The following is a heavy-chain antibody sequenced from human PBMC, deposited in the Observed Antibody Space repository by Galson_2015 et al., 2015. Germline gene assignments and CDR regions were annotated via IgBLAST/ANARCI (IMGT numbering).Heavy chain of an antibody. CDR2: INKDGSEK. CDR3: ARDESMSAAGTDY. V-gene: IGHV3-7*01. CDR1: GFTFSSYG. J-gene: IGHJ4*02. D-gene: IGHD6-13*01. Sequence: SLRLSCAASGFTFSSYGMSWVRQAPGKGLEWVGNINKDGSEKNYVDSVKGRFAISRDNSEKTLYLQMNSLRAEDTAVYYCARDESMSAAGTDYWGQGTLVTVSS.